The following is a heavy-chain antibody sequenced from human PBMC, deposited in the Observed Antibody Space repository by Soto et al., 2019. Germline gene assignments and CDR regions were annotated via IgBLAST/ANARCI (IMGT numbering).Heavy chain of an antibody. CDR3: AKEHYTRSYYSGMDV. CDR1: GFTFSRYA. D-gene: IGHD4-4*01. V-gene: IGHV3-23*01. Sequence: EVQLLESGGGLVQPGGSLRLSCAASGFTFSRYAMSWVRQAPGKGLEWVSVISGSGDSTYYADSVKGRFTISRDNSKNTLDLQMTSRRAEDTAVYYCAKEHYTRSYYSGMDVWGHGTAVTVSS. J-gene: IGHJ6*02. CDR2: ISGSGDST.